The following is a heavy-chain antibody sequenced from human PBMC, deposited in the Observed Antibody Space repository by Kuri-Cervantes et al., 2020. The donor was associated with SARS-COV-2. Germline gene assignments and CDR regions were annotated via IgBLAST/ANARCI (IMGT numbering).Heavy chain of an antibody. CDR3: ARVVIPAALDY. Sequence: GGSLRLSCAASGFTVNSNYMSWVRQAPGKGLEWVSVIYSSGSTNYADSVKGRFTISRDNFKNTLYLQMSSLRAEDTAVYYCARVVIPAALDYWGQGTLVTVSS. V-gene: IGHV3-53*01. CDR1: GFTVNSNY. CDR2: IYSSGST. D-gene: IGHD2-2*01. J-gene: IGHJ4*02.